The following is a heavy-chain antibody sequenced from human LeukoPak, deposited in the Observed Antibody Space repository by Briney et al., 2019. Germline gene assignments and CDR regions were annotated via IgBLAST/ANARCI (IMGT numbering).Heavy chain of an antibody. Sequence: SETLSLTCTVSGGSMGGYHWGWIRQPPGMGLEWTGNIHDSGSTKYNSSLKSRVTISVDTSKNQFSLKVSSVTAADTAVYYCASNYYGSGSLDYWGQGNLVTVSS. V-gene: IGHV4-59*08. CDR2: IHDSGST. CDR3: ASNYYGSGSLDY. CDR1: GGSMGGYH. J-gene: IGHJ4*02. D-gene: IGHD3-10*01.